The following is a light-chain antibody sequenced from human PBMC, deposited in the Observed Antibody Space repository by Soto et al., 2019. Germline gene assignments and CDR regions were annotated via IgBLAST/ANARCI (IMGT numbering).Light chain of an antibody. CDR2: GNS. Sequence: EIVLRESPATLSLSPGERATLSCRATQHVSSYLAWYQQKTGQSPRLLLYGNSTGATGIPARFSGSGSGTEFTLSISSLQSEDYAIYYCQQYNDWTWTFGQGTKVDI. CDR3: QQYNDWTWT. J-gene: IGKJ1*01. CDR1: QHVSSY. V-gene: IGKV3-15*01.